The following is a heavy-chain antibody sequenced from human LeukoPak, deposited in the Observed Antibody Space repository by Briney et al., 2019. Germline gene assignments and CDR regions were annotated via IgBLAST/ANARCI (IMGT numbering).Heavy chain of an antibody. CDR3: ARENYYDYVWGSYRYHDAFDI. CDR2: ISSRISTI. V-gene: IGHV3-48*01. D-gene: IGHD3-16*02. J-gene: IGHJ3*02. Sequence: PGGSLRLSCAASGFTFSSYSMNWVRQPPGKGLDWVSYISSRISTIYYADSVKGRFNISRDNAKNSLYLQMNSLRAEDTAVYYCARENYYDYVWGSYRYHDAFDIWGQGTMVTVSS. CDR1: GFTFSSYS.